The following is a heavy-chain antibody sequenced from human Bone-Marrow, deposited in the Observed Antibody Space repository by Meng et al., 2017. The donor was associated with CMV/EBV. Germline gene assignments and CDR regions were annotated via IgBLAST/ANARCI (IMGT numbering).Heavy chain of an antibody. CDR1: GFTFSSYW. CDR2: IKQDGSEK. J-gene: IGHJ3*02. Sequence: GESRKISCAASGFTFSSYWMSWVRQAPGKGLEWLANIKQDGSEKYYVDSVKGRFTISRDTAKNSLYLQMNSLRTEDTALYYCAKEYLGYDAFDIWGQGTMVTVSS. D-gene: IGHD3-9*01. V-gene: IGHV3-7*03. CDR3: AKEYLGYDAFDI.